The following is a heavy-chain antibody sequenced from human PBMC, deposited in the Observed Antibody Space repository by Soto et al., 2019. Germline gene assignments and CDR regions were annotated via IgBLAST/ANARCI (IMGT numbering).Heavy chain of an antibody. Sequence: GASVQVSCKASGYTFTSYAVHWVRQAPGQRLEWMGWINAGNGNTKYSQKFQGRVTITRDTSASTAYMELSSLRSEDTAVYYCARGGMKDPVDYWGQGTLVTVSS. D-gene: IGHD1-26*01. CDR2: INAGNGNT. V-gene: IGHV1-3*01. CDR3: ARGGMKDPVDY. CDR1: GYTFTSYA. J-gene: IGHJ4*02.